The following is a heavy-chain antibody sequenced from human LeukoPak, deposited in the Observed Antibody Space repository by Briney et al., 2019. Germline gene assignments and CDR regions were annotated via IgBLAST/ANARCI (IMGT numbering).Heavy chain of an antibody. CDR3: AGGYYGAPNRLYDY. V-gene: IGHV4-34*01. D-gene: IGHD4-17*01. CDR1: GGSFSGYY. CDR2: INHSGST. J-gene: IGHJ4*02. Sequence: PSETLSLTCAVYGGSFSGYYWSWIRQPPGKGLEWIGEINHSGSTNYNPSLKSRVTISVDTSKNQFSLKLSSVTAADTAVYYCAGGYYGAPNRLYDYWGQGTLVTVSS.